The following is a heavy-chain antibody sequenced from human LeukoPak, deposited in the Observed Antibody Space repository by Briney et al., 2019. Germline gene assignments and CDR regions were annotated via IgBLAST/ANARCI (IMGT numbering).Heavy chain of an antibody. Sequence: PGRSLRLSCAASGFTFSSYAMSWVRQAPGKGLEWVSAISGSGGSTYYADSVKGRFTISRDNSKNTLYLQMNSLRAEDTAVYYCAKDLDDILTGYDYWGQGTLVTVSS. CDR3: AKDLDDILTGYDY. V-gene: IGHV3-23*01. CDR2: ISGSGGST. D-gene: IGHD3-9*01. J-gene: IGHJ4*02. CDR1: GFTFSSYA.